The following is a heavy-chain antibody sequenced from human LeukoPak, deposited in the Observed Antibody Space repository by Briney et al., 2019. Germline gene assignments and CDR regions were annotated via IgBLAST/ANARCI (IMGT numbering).Heavy chain of an antibody. Sequence: GASVKVSCKASGYTFTGYYMHWVRQAPGQGLAWMGWINPNSGGTNYAQKFQGRVTMTRDTSISTAYMELSRLRSDDTAVYYCARGAHYHDSSEGYDYWGQGTLVTVSS. CDR2: INPNSGGT. J-gene: IGHJ4*02. D-gene: IGHD3-22*01. CDR1: GYTFTGYY. V-gene: IGHV1-2*02. CDR3: ARGAHYHDSSEGYDY.